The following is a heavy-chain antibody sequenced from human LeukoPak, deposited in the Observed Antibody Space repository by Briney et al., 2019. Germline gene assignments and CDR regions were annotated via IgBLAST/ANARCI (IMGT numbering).Heavy chain of an antibody. V-gene: IGHV3-23*01. CDR1: GFTFSSYA. Sequence: EGSLRLSCAASGFTFSSYAMSWFRQAPVKGLEWVSAISGSGGGTYYADSVKGRFTISRDNSKNTLYLQMNSLRAEDTAVYYCAKDQDYDSSGSDAFDIWGQGTMVTVSS. CDR2: ISGSGGGT. CDR3: AKDQDYDSSGSDAFDI. J-gene: IGHJ3*02. D-gene: IGHD3-22*01.